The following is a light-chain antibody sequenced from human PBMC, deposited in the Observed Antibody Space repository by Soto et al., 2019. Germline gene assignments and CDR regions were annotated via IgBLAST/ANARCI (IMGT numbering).Light chain of an antibody. CDR3: QQCYSIPPT. Sequence: DIQMTQSPSSLSASVGDRVTITCRASQSISSYLNWYRQKPGKAPELLIYAASSLQSGVPSRFSGSGSGTDFTLTISSLQPEDFATYYCQQCYSIPPTFGPGTKVDIK. J-gene: IGKJ3*01. V-gene: IGKV1-39*01. CDR1: QSISSY. CDR2: AAS.